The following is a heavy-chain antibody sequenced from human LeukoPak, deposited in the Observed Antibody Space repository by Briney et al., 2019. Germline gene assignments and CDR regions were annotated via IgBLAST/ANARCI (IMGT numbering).Heavy chain of an antibody. J-gene: IGHJ4*02. D-gene: IGHD3-22*01. CDR1: GFTFSGYS. Sequence: GGSLRLTCAASGFTFSGYSMSWIRQAPGKGLEWISSISSSSSYIYYAASMKGRFTISRDNAKNPLYLPMNSLGEEDTAVYYCARASHYYDSSGYQGGYYFDYWGQGTVVSVS. CDR2: ISSSSSYI. CDR3: ARASHYYDSSGYQGGYYFDY. V-gene: IGHV3-21*01.